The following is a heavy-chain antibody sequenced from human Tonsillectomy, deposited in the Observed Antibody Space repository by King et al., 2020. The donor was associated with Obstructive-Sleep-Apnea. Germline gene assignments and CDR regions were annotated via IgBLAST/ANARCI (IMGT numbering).Heavy chain of an antibody. V-gene: IGHV4-39*07. CDR3: AGERDIYGMDV. CDR2: IYYSGST. Sequence: QLQLQESGPGLVKPSETLSLTCTVSGGSISSTSYYWGWIRQPPGKGLEWIGNIYYSGSTYYKPSLKSRVTISVDTSKNQFSLKLSSVTAADTAVYYCAGERDIYGMDVWGQGTTVTVSS. J-gene: IGHJ6*02. CDR1: GGSISSTSYY.